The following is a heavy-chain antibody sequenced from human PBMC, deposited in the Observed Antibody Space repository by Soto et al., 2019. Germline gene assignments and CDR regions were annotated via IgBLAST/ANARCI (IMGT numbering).Heavy chain of an antibody. J-gene: IGHJ4*02. D-gene: IGHD5-18*01. Sequence: QVQLQQCGAGLLKPSETLSLTCAVYGGSFSGYYWSWIRQPPGKGLEWIGEINHSGSTNYNPSLKSRVTISVDTSKNQFSLKLSSVTAADTAVYYCARQSVDTARVQRTVDYWGQGTLVTVSS. CDR1: GGSFSGYY. CDR3: ARQSVDTARVQRTVDY. V-gene: IGHV4-34*01. CDR2: INHSGST.